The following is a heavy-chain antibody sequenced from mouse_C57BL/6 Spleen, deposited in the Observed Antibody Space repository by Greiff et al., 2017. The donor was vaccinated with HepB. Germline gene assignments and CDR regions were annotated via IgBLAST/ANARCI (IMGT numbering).Heavy chain of an antibody. CDR2: ISSGSSTI. CDR3: ARRAGRAMDY. D-gene: IGHD4-1*01. Sequence: EVMLVESGGGLVKPGGSLKLSCAASGFTFSDYGMHWVRQAPEKGLEWVAYISSGSSTIYYADTVKGRFTISRDNAKNTLFLQMTSLRAEDTAMYYCARRAGRAMDYWGQGTSVTVSS. J-gene: IGHJ4*01. V-gene: IGHV5-17*01. CDR1: GFTFSDYG.